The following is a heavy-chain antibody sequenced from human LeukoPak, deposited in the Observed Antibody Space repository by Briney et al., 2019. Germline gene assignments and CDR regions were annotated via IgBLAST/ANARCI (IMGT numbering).Heavy chain of an antibody. CDR3: AKDYHYYGSGTDYIPSYFDS. Sequence: PGGSLRLSCVASGFGLIGSGMHWVRQAPGRGLEWISYISVSGGIIYYADSVSVRFTISRDNAKNSLFLQMNSLRAEDTAVYYCAKDYHYYGSGTDYIPSYFDSWGQGTLVTVSS. CDR1: GFGLIGSG. D-gene: IGHD3-10*01. J-gene: IGHJ4*02. CDR2: ISVSGGII. V-gene: IGHV3-48*01.